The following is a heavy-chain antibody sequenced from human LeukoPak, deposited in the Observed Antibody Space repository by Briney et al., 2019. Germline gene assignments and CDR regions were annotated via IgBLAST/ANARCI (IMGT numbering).Heavy chain of an antibody. CDR1: GFSFNTYA. CDR3: AKGDSYCSSTSCYMDY. CDR2: ISNTGGST. D-gene: IGHD2-2*02. Sequence: PGGSRRLSCAASGFSFNTYAMSWVRQAPGKGLEWVSAISNTGGSTYYADSVKGRFTISRDNSKNTLYLQMNSLRAEDTAVYYCAKGDSYCSSTSCYMDYWGQGTLVTVSS. V-gene: IGHV3-23*01. J-gene: IGHJ4*02.